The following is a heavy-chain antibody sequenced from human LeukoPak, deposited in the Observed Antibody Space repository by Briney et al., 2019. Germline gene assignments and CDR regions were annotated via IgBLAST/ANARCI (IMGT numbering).Heavy chain of an antibody. CDR2: IYHSGST. D-gene: IGHD4-17*01. Sequence: SETLSLTCTVSGYSISSGYYWGWIRQPPGKGLEWIGCIYHSGSTYYNPSLKSRVTISVDTSKNQFSLKLSSVTAADTAVYYCARDTDVWGQGTLVTVSS. CDR1: GYSISSGYY. J-gene: IGHJ4*02. V-gene: IGHV4-38-2*02. CDR3: ARDTDV.